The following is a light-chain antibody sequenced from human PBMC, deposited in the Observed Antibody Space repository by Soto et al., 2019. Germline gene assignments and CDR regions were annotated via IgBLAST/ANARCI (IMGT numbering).Light chain of an antibody. CDR2: AAS. Sequence: EILLTQSPATLSVSPGERATHSCRSSQSVNRDLGWYQQKPGQTPRLLIFAASTRAPGILARFSGSGSGTEFTLTISGLQSEDFAVYYCQQYNSWTSFTFGQGTRLEVK. V-gene: IGKV3-15*01. CDR1: QSVNRD. J-gene: IGKJ5*01. CDR3: QQYNSWTSFT.